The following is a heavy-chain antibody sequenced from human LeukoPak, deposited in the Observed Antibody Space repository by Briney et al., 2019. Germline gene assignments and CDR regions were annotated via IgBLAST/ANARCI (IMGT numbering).Heavy chain of an antibody. V-gene: IGHV3-23*01. CDR2: ISGSGGTT. Sequence: GGSLRLSCAASGFTFNSYAMSWVRQAPGKGLGWVSAISGSGGTTHYADSVKGRFTISRDNSKNTLYLQMNSLRAEDTAVYYCAKEGGSGWHRFFAFDYWGQGTLVTVSS. J-gene: IGHJ4*02. D-gene: IGHD6-19*01. CDR1: GFTFNSYA. CDR3: AKEGGSGWHRFFAFDY.